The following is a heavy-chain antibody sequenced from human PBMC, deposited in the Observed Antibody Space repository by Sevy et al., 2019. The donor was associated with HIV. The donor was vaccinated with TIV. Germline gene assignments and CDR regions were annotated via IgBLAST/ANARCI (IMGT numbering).Heavy chain of an antibody. CDR2: IIPIFGTA. CDR3: AREKAARRGRYYYYGMDV. V-gene: IGHV1-69*13. CDR1: GGTFSSYA. D-gene: IGHD6-6*01. J-gene: IGHJ6*02. Sequence: ASVKVSCKASGGTFSSYAISWVRQAPGQGLAWMGGIIPIFGTANYAQKFQGRVTITADESTSTAYMELSSLRSEDTAVYYCAREKAARRGRYYYYGMDVWGQGTTVTVSS.